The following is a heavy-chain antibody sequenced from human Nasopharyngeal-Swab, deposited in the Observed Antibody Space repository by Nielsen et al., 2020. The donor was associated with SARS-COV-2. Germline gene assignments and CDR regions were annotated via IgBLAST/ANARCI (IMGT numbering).Heavy chain of an antibody. D-gene: IGHD6-13*01. Sequence: GESLKISCAAFGFTFSSYAMSWVRQAPGKGLEWVSAISGSGDNTDYADSVKGRFTISRDNSKNTLYLQMTSLRGEDTAVYYCAKDARMAAAGTRYYWGQGILVTVSS. J-gene: IGHJ4*02. V-gene: IGHV3-23*01. CDR3: AKDARMAAAGTRYY. CDR2: ISGSGDNT. CDR1: GFTFSSYA.